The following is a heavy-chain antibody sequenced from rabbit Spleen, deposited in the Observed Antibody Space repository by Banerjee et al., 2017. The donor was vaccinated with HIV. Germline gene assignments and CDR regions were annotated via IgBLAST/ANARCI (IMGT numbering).Heavy chain of an antibody. CDR1: GVSFSGDSY. D-gene: IGHD1-1*01. V-gene: IGHV1S40*01. Sequence: QSLEESGGDLVKPGASLTLTCIASGVSFSGDSYMCWVRQAPGKGLEWIACIDSGSGGFTYFANWAKGRFTISKTASTTVTLHMTSLTAADTATYFCARDTSSSFSSYGMDLWGPGTLVTVS. CDR3: ARDTSSSFSSYGMDL. CDR2: IDSGSGGFT. J-gene: IGHJ6*01.